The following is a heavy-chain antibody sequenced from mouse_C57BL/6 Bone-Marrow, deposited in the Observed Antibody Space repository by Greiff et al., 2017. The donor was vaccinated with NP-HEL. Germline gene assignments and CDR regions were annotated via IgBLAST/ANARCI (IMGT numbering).Heavy chain of an antibody. CDR3: TKDGYYSNYDFDY. D-gene: IGHD2-5*01. Sequence: VQLQQSGTVLARPGASVKMSCKTSGYTFTSYWMHWVKQRPGQGLEWIGAIYPGNSDTSYNQKFKGKAKLTAVTSASTAYMELSSLTNEDSAVYYCTKDGYYSNYDFDYWGQGTTLTVSS. V-gene: IGHV1-5*01. CDR1: GYTFTSYW. J-gene: IGHJ2*01. CDR2: IYPGNSDT.